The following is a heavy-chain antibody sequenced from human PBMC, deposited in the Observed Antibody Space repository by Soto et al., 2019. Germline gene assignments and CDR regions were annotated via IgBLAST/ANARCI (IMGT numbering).Heavy chain of an antibody. Sequence: QLQLQESGPGLVKPSETLSLTCTVSGGSISSSSYYWGWIRQPPGKGLEWIGSIYYSGSTYYNPSLKRRAPXSXDXXKNQFSLKLSSVTAADTAVYYWARRGYYAISAFDIWGQGTMVTVSS. V-gene: IGHV4-39*01. CDR2: IYYSGST. D-gene: IGHD2-8*01. J-gene: IGHJ3*02. CDR1: GGSISSSSYY. CDR3: ARRGYYAISAFDI.